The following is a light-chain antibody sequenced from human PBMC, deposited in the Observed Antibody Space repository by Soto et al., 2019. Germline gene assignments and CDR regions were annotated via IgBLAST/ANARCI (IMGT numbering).Light chain of an antibody. CDR3: QQYGSSPWT. Sequence: EIVLTQSPGTLSLSPGERATLSCRASQSVSSYLAWYQQKPGQAPRLLIYGASSRATGIPDRFSGSGSGPDFTLTISRLEPEDFAVYYCQQYGSSPWTFGQGTQVEIK. J-gene: IGKJ1*01. CDR2: GAS. CDR1: QSVSSY. V-gene: IGKV3-20*01.